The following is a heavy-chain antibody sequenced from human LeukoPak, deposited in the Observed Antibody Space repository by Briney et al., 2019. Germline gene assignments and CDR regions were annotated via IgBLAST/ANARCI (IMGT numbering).Heavy chain of an antibody. J-gene: IGHJ4*02. CDR3: ARQQRGAFDY. CDR2: TYYRSKWYN. D-gene: IGHD6-13*01. V-gene: IGHV6-1*01. Sequence: LSQTLSLTCAISGDSVSSNTPAWNWIRQSPSRGLEWLGRTYYRSKWYNDYAVSVRSRITINPDTAKNQFSLQLNSVTPEDTAVYYCARQQRGAFDYWGQETLVTVSS. CDR1: GDSVSSNTPA.